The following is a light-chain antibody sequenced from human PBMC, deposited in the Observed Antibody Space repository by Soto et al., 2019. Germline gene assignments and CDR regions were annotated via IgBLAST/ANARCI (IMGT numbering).Light chain of an antibody. V-gene: IGLV2-14*01. J-gene: IGLJ2*01. CDR3: SSDTSIRGV. CDR1: SSDVGGYDF. Sequence: QSVLTQPASVSGSLGQSITISCTGTSSDVGGYDFVSWYQQYPGKAPKLMIYEVTNRPSGVSNRFSGSKSGNTASLTISGLQDEDEADYYCSSDTSIRGVFGGGTKLTVL. CDR2: EVT.